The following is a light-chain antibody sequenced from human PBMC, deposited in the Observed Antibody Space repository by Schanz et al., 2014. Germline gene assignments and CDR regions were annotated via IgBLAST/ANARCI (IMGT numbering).Light chain of an antibody. J-gene: IGKJ1*01. Sequence: EIVLTQSPATLSVSPGERATLSCRASQSVNSNLAWYQQKPGQAPRLLIYGASTRATSVPARFSGSGSGTEFTLTITGLQSEDFAVYYCQHYQNPWTFGQGTRVEI. CDR1: QSVNSN. CDR2: GAS. V-gene: IGKV3-15*01. CDR3: QHYQNPWT.